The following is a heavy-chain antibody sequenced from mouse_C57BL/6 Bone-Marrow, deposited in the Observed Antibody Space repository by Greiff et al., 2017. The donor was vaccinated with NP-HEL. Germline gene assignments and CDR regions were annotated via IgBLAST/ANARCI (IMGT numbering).Heavy chain of an antibody. V-gene: IGHV5-16*01. CDR1: GFTFSDYY. J-gene: IGHJ2*01. Sequence: EVQRVESEGGLVQPGRSMKLSCTASGFTFSDYYMAWVRQVPEKGLEWVANINYDGSSTYYLDSLKSRFIISRDNAKNILYLQMSSLKSEDTATYYCARGGYYVDYWGQGTTLTVSS. CDR2: INYDGSST. CDR3: ARGGYYVDY.